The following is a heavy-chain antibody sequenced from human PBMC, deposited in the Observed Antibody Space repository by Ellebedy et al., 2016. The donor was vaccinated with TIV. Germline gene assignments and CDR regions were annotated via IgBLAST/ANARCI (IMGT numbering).Heavy chain of an antibody. CDR1: GFTFSDYY. CDR3: ARGRRNPADDGSGILGVSAIHY. Sequence: GGSLRLXXAASGFTFSDYYMSWIRQAPGKGLEWVSYISSSSSYTNYADSVKGRFTISRDNAKNSLYLQMNSLRAEDTAVYYCARGRRNPADDGSGILGVSAIHYWGQGTLVIVSS. D-gene: IGHD3-10*01. V-gene: IGHV3-11*05. J-gene: IGHJ4*02. CDR2: ISSSSSYT.